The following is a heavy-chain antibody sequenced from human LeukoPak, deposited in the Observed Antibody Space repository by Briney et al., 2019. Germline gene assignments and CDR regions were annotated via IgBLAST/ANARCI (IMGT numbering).Heavy chain of an antibody. V-gene: IGHV4-59*01. J-gene: IGHJ6*03. CDR2: IYYSGST. CDR1: GGSISSYY. D-gene: IGHD3-10*01. Sequence: SETLSLTCTVSGGSISSYYWSWIRQPPGKGLEWIGYIYYSGSTNYNPSLKSRVTISVDTSKNQFSLKLSSVTAADTAVYYCARGPSSGSGNWYYYMDVWGKGTAVTISS. CDR3: ARGPSSGSGNWYYYMDV.